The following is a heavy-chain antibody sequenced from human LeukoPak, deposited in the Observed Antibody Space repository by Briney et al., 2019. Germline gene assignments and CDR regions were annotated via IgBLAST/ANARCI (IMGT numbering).Heavy chain of an antibody. D-gene: IGHD2-21*02. CDR3: ARGDDFSGDY. V-gene: IGHV3-7*04. CDR1: GFTFRTYW. J-gene: IGHJ4*02. Sequence: GGSLRLRCAASGFTFRTYWMSWVRQAPGKGLEWVANIHQDGNEKYYVDSVKGRFTISRDNAKNSLYLQMHSLRVEDTAVYYCARGDDFSGDYWGQGTLVTVSS. CDR2: IHQDGNEK.